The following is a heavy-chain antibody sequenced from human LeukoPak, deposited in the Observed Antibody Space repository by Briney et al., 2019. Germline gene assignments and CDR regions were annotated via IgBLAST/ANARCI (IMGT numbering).Heavy chain of an antibody. V-gene: IGHV4-59*11. Sequence: PSETLSLTCTVSDGSLSGHYWSWIRQPPGKGLEWIGYIHYSGNTNYNPSLKSRVTISVDTSKNQFSLKLSSVTAADTAVYYCARGSDDNWFDPWGQGTLVTVSS. CDR3: ARGSDDNWFDP. CDR1: DGSLSGHY. J-gene: IGHJ5*02. CDR2: IHYSGNT.